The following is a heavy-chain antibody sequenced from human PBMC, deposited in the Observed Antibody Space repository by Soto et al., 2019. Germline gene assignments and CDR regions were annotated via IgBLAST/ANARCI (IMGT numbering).Heavy chain of an antibody. CDR1: GYTFTSYY. CDR2: INPSGGST. CDR3: ARDPTIFGVVIGNPFDY. V-gene: IGHV1-46*01. Sequence: ASVKVSCKASGYTFTSYYMHWVRQAPGQGLEWMGIINPSGGSTSYAQKFQGRVTMTRDTSTSTVYMELSSLRSEDTAVYYCARDPTIFGVVIGNPFDYWGQGTLVTVSS. J-gene: IGHJ4*02. D-gene: IGHD3-3*01.